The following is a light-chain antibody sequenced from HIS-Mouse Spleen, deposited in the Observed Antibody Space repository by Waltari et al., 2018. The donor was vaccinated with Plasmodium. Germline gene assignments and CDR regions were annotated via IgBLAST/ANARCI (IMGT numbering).Light chain of an antibody. CDR1: QRVLYSSNNKNY. Sequence: DIVMTQSPDSLAVSLGERATINCKSSQRVLYSSNNKNYLAWYQQKPGQPPKLLIYWASTRESGVPDRFSGSGSGTDFTLTISSLQAEDVAVYYCQQYYSTPFGQGTKVEIK. J-gene: IGKJ1*01. V-gene: IGKV4-1*01. CDR2: WAS. CDR3: QQYYSTP.